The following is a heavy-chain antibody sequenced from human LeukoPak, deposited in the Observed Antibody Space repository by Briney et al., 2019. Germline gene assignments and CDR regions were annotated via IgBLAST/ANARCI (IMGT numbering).Heavy chain of an antibody. CDR2: IIPIFGTA. V-gene: IGHV1-69*13. D-gene: IGHD3-16*02. Sequence: SVKVSCKASGGTFSSYAISWVRQAPGQGLEWMGGIIPIFGTANYAQKFQGRVTITADESTSTAYMEPSSLRFEDTAVYYCARGKFNDYVWGSYRYDAFDIWGQGTMVTVSS. CDR1: GGTFSSYA. CDR3: ARGKFNDYVWGSYRYDAFDI. J-gene: IGHJ3*02.